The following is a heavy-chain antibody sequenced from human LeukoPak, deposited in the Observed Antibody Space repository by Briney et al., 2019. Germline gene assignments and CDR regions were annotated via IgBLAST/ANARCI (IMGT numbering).Heavy chain of an antibody. V-gene: IGHV3-74*01. Sequence: HSGGSLRLSCAASGLTFSSHWMHWVRQAPGKGLVWVARITNDGSSTTYADSVKGRFTISRDNAKNMLYLQVNSLRAEDTAVYHCARDPSVMAAAGSPWDYWGQGTLVTVSS. CDR1: GLTFSSHW. CDR3: ARDPSVMAAAGSPWDY. CDR2: ITNDGSST. D-gene: IGHD6-13*01. J-gene: IGHJ4*02.